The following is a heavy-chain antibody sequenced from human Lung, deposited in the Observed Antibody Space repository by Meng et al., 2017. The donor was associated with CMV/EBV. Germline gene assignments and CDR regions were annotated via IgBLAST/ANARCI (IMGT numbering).Heavy chain of an antibody. CDR1: GFTFSSYW. V-gene: IGHV3-74*01. D-gene: IGHD2-21*02. CDR3: ARHRADYYFDY. Sequence: GEXXKISWTASGFTFSSYWLHWVRQAPGKGLVWVSRISSDESSTIYADSVKGRFTISRDNAKNTLYLQMNSLRGEDTAVYYCARHRADYYFDYWGQG. J-gene: IGHJ4*02. CDR2: ISSDESST.